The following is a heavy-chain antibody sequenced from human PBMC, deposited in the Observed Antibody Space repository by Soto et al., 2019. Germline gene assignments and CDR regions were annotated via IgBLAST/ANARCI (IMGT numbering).Heavy chain of an antibody. CDR2: IYYSGST. Sequence: QVQLQESGPGLVKPSQTLSLTCTVSGGSISSGGYYWSWIRQHPGKGLEWIGYIYYSGSTYYNPSLKSRVTLSVDTSKNQFSLKLSSVTAADTAVYYCATSPWYGDRWEGYYYGMDVWGQGTTVTVSS. J-gene: IGHJ6*02. CDR1: GGSISSGGYY. V-gene: IGHV4-31*03. CDR3: ATSPWYGDRWEGYYYGMDV. D-gene: IGHD4-17*01.